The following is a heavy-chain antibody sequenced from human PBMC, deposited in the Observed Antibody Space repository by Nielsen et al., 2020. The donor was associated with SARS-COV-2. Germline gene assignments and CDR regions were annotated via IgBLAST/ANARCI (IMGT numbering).Heavy chain of an antibody. CDR1: GYTFTADY. D-gene: IGHD6-19*01. V-gene: IGHV1-2*02. CDR2: FNPGSGGT. CDR3: ARGAQKWLADS. J-gene: IGHJ5*02. Sequence: ASVKVSCKASGYTFTADYIHWVRQAPGQGLEWMGWFNPGSGGTKYAQKFQGSVTTTSDMSVNTAYMELSGLTSDDTAMYYCARGAQKWLADSWGQGTLVTVSS.